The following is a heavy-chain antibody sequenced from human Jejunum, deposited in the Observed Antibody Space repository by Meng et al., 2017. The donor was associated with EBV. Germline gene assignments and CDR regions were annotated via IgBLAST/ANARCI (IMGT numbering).Heavy chain of an antibody. Sequence: GQLRHAGAEVKRPGASGKVSCHASGFTFTNNYIHWVRQAPGQGIGWLGLFNPSYGSTTFLQTLPGRVTVTSDTSTSTVSLELSSLTEFDTAVYYCATRSYYGSSGYIHWGQGTLVTVSS. CDR3: ATRSYYGSSGYIH. CDR2: FNPSYGST. CDR1: GFTFTNNY. V-gene: IGHV1-46*04. D-gene: IGHD3-22*01. J-gene: IGHJ4*02.